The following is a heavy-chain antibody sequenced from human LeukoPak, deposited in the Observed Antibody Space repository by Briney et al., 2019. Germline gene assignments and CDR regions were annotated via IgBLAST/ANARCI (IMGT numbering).Heavy chain of an antibody. CDR2: ISSSGSTI. CDR3: ARVPPRRYYYDSSGSPNY. J-gene: IGHJ4*02. CDR1: GFTFSSYE. Sequence: GGSLRLSCAASGFTFSSYEMNWVRQAPGKGLEWVSYISSSGSTIYYADSVKGRFTISRDNAKNSLYLQMNSLRAEDTAVYYCARVPPRRYYYDSSGSPNYWGQGTLVTVSS. D-gene: IGHD3-22*01. V-gene: IGHV3-48*03.